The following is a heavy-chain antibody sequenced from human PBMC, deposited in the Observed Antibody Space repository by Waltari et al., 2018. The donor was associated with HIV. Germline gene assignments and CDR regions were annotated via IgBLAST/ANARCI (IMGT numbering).Heavy chain of an antibody. J-gene: IGHJ4*02. V-gene: IGHV1-2*02. D-gene: IGHD3-10*01. Sequence: VQLVQSGADVKKPGASVKISCKTSGYTFTNFFLHWVRQAPGGGLEWMGSFAPDSPGTPPAQGCQDRLIMTGDTTTGTAYLELTSLTPNDPGFYFCARGPIVGSYANYWGQGTLVT. CDR2: FAPDSPGT. CDR1: GYTFTNFF. CDR3: ARGPIVGSYANY.